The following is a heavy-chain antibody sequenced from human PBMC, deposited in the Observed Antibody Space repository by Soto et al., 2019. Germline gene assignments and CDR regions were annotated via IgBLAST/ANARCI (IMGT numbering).Heavy chain of an antibody. CDR2: ISPLFSTT. Sequence: QVQLVQSGAEVKEPGSSVKVSCKATGDLFNNYAFNWVRQAPGQGLEWMGRISPLFSTTNYAQKFQGRVTIATDELTTMVYWEVPTLGSKAPAMYYGAASSSGPAAGYFKFWGQGTLVTVSP. CDR1: GDLFNNYA. CDR3: AASSSGPAAGYFKF. V-gene: IGHV1-69*01. D-gene: IGHD2-2*01. J-gene: IGHJ4*02.